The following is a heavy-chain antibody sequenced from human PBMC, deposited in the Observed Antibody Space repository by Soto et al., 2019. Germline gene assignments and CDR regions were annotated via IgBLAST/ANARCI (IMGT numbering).Heavy chain of an antibody. D-gene: IGHD5-12*01. CDR1: GFTFSSYS. J-gene: IGHJ6*02. Sequence: GGSLRLSCAASGFTFSSYSMNWVRQAPGKGLEWVSSISSSSSYIYYADSVKGRFTISRDNAKNSLYLQMNSLRAEDTAVYYCARIPTTMGYYYYGMDVWGQGTTVTVSS. CDR3: ARIPTTMGYYYYGMDV. CDR2: ISSSSSYI. V-gene: IGHV3-21*01.